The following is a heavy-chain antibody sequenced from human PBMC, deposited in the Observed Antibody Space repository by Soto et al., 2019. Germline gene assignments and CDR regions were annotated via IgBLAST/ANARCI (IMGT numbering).Heavy chain of an antibody. CDR1: GFTFSSYW. CDR3: TRGRSGYSGYDSLDY. D-gene: IGHD5-12*01. CDR2: IKSDGSSV. J-gene: IGHJ4*02. V-gene: IGHV3-74*01. Sequence: LRLSCAASGFTFSSYWMHWVRQAPGKGLVWVSRIKSDGSSVSFADSVKDRFTISRDNAKNTLYVQMNSLRAEDTAVYYCTRGRSGYSGYDSLDYWGQGTLVTVSS.